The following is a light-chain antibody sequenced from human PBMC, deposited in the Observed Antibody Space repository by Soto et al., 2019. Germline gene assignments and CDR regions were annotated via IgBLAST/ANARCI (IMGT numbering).Light chain of an antibody. J-gene: IGKJ5*01. CDR2: AAS. CDR1: QGISSY. Sequence: DIQLTQSPSFLSASVGDRVTITCRASQGISSYLAWYQQKPGKAPKLLIYAASTLQSGVPSRFSGSVSGTEFTLTISSLQPEDFATYYCQQLNSYPPFGQGTRLEIK. V-gene: IGKV1-9*01. CDR3: QQLNSYPP.